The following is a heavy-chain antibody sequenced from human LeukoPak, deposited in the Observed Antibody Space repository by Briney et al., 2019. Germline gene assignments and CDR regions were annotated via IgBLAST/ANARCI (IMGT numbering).Heavy chain of an antibody. J-gene: IGHJ4*02. CDR3: ARAAWIQLRLRWGYFDY. CDR1: GFTFSSYS. CDR2: ISSSSSYI. Sequence: GGSLRLSCAASGFTFSSYSMNWVRQAPGKGLEWVSSISSSSSYIYYADSVKGRFTISRDNAKNSLYLQMNSLRAEDTAVYYCARAAWIQLRLRWGYFDYWGQGTLVTVSS. D-gene: IGHD5-18*01. V-gene: IGHV3-21*01.